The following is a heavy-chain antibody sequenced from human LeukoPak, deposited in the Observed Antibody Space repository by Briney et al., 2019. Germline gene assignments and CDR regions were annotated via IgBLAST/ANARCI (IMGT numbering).Heavy chain of an antibody. D-gene: IGHD2-15*01. CDR1: GFVFSTYG. J-gene: IGHJ4*02. Sequence: GGSLRLSCTASGFVFSTYGMHWVRQAPGKRLEWISFIQFDESDEFYADSVKGRFIISRDNSKNTLYLQMNSLRTEDTSVYYCAEDQKLQPFHYWGQGTLVTVSS. CDR2: IQFDESDE. CDR3: AEDQKLQPFHY. V-gene: IGHV3-30*02.